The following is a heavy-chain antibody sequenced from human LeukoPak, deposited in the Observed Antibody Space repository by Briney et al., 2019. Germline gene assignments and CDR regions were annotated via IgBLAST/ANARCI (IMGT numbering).Heavy chain of an antibody. CDR3: AKDRMVRGGGWFDP. CDR2: ISGSGGST. CDR1: GFIFSSYA. Sequence: GGSLRLSCAASGFIFSSYAMSWVRQAPGKGLEWVSAISGSGGSTYYADSVKGRFTISRDNSKNTLYLLMNSLRAEDTAVYYCAKDRMVRGGGWFDPWGQGTLVTVSS. V-gene: IGHV3-23*01. J-gene: IGHJ5*02. D-gene: IGHD3-10*01.